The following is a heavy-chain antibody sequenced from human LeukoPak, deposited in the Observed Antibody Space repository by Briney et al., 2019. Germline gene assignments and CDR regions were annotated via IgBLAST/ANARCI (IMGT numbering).Heavy chain of an antibody. CDR1: CFIFDSYG. CDR3: ARDGCGGDCYLADY. V-gene: IGHV3-33*01. D-gene: IGHD2-21*02. J-gene: IGHJ4*02. CDR2: IWFDGSKK. Sequence: TGGSLRLSCAAFCFIFDSYGIHWVRQAPGKGLEWVAVIWFDGSKKYYADSVKGRITISRDDSKNTLYLQMSSLRAEDTAVYYCARDGCGGDCYLADYWGQGTLVTVSS.